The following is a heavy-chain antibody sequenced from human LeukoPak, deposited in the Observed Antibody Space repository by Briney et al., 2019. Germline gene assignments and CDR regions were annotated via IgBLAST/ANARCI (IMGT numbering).Heavy chain of an antibody. CDR2: IKQDGSEK. V-gene: IGHV3-7*03. Sequence: GGSLRLSCAASGFTFSSYWMSWVRQAPGKGLEWVANIKQDGSEKYYVDSVKGRFTISRDSAKNSLYLQMNSLRAEDTALYYCAEEYYYDSSGPFDYWGQGTLVTVSS. CDR3: AEEYYYDSSGPFDY. J-gene: IGHJ4*02. CDR1: GFTFSSYW. D-gene: IGHD3-22*01.